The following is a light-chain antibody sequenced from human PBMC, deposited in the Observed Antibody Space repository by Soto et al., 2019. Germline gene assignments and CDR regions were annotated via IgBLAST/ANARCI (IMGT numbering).Light chain of an antibody. V-gene: IGKV3-20*01. CDR3: QQYASSPLT. CDR1: QSVRSNY. J-gene: IGKJ4*01. Sequence: EIVLTQSPGTLSLSSGERATLSCRASQSVRSNYLAWYQQKPGQAPRLLIYGASSRATGIPDRFGGSGSGTDFPLTIRRLEPEDSAVYYCQQYASSPLTFRGGTKVEIK. CDR2: GAS.